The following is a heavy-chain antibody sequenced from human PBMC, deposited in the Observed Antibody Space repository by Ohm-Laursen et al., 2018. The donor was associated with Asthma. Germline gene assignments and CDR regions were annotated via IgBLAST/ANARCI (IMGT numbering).Heavy chain of an antibody. D-gene: IGHD4-17*01. CDR2: ISYDGSNK. CDR1: GFTFNTYG. CDR3: AKDHPMNDYGDPGAFDI. V-gene: IGHV3-30*18. Sequence: SLRLSCTASGFTFNTYGMHWVRQAPGKGLEWVAVISYDGSNKYYTDSVNGRFTISRDNSKNTLYLQMNSLRAEDTAVYYCAKDHPMNDYGDPGAFDIWGQGTMVTVSS. J-gene: IGHJ3*02.